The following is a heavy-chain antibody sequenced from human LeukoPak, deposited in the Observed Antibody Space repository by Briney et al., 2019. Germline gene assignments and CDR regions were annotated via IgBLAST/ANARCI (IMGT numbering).Heavy chain of an antibody. J-gene: IGHJ4*02. CDR1: GXSVSTNSTA. V-gene: IGHV6-1*01. D-gene: IGHD6-19*01. CDR2: TYYRSKWYN. Sequence: SQTLSLTWAISGXSVSTNSTAWNWIRQSPSRGLEWLGRTYYRSKWYNDFALSVKSRITINPDTSKNQFSLQLNSVTPEDTAVYYCARDLGHGWSNYSDYWGQGTLVTVSS. CDR3: ARDLGHGWSNYSDY.